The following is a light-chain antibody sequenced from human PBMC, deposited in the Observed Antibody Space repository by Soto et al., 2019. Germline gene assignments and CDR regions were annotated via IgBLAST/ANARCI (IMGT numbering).Light chain of an antibody. V-gene: IGLV2-8*01. CDR2: EVN. J-gene: IGLJ1*01. CDR1: SSDVGGYNY. Sequence: QSALTQPPSASGSPRLSVTISCTGTSSDVGGYNYVSWYQQHPGKVPKLIIYEVNKRPSGVPDRFSGSKSGNTASLTVSGLQVEDEADYYCTSYAGGNNVFGTGTKLTVL. CDR3: TSYAGGNNV.